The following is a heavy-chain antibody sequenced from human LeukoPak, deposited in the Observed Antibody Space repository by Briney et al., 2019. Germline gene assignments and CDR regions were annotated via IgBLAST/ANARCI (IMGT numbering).Heavy chain of an antibody. D-gene: IGHD3-22*01. J-gene: IGHJ4*02. CDR3: ARDGTYYYDSSGYYKV. V-gene: IGHV1-18*01. CDR2: ISAYNGNT. CDR1: GYTFTSYG. Sequence: SVKVSCKASGYTFTSYGISWVRQAPGQGLEWMGWISAYNGNTNYAQKLQGRVTMTTDTSTSTAYMELRSLRSDDTAVYYCARDGTYYYDSSGYYKVWGQGTLVTVSS.